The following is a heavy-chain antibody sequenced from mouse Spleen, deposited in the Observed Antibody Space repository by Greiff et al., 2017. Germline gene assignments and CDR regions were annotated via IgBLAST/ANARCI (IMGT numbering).Heavy chain of an antibody. CDR2: INPYNGGT. CDR1: GYTFTDYY. V-gene: IGHV1-19*01. Sequence: EVQLQQSGPVLVKPGASVKMSCKASGYTFTDYYMNWVKQSHGKSLEWIGVINPYNGGTSYNQKFKGKATLTVDKSSSTAYMELNSLTSEDSAVYYCAVKRRYFDVWGAGTTVTVSS. CDR3: AVKRRYFDV. J-gene: IGHJ1*01.